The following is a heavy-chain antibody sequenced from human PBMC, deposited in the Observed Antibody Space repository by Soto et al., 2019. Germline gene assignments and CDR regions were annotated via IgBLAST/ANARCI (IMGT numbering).Heavy chain of an antibody. J-gene: IGHJ5*02. Sequence: EVHLVQSGAEVRKPGESLRISCQASGYNFATYWIAWVRQMPGKGLEYMGIIYPGNSDARYSPSFQGQVTFSADKSISTAYLHWSSLKASDTAMYYCVRHGFYGDYASNYFDPWGQGTLVTVSS. CDR2: IYPGNSDA. D-gene: IGHD4-17*01. CDR1: GYNFATYW. CDR3: VRHGFYGDYASNYFDP. V-gene: IGHV5-51*01.